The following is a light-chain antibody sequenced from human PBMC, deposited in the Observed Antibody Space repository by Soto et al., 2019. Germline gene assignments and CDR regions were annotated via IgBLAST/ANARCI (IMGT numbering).Light chain of an antibody. V-gene: IGKV1-5*01. CDR1: QSISSW. J-gene: IGKJ1*01. CDR3: QQYSSYAWT. CDR2: DAS. Sequence: DIQMTQSPSPLSASVGDRVTITCRASQSISSWWAWYQQKPGKAPKLLIFDASSLESGVPSRFSGSGTGTEFTLTISSLQPDDFATYYCQQYSSYAWTFGQGTKVEIK.